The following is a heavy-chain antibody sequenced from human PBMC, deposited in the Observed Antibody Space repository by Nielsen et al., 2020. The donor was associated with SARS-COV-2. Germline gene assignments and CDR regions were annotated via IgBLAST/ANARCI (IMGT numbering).Heavy chain of an antibody. CDR1: GFTFSSYW. J-gene: IGHJ4*02. D-gene: IGHD6-19*01. Sequence: GGSLRLSCAASGFTFSSYWMSWVRQAPGKGLEWVANIKQDGSEKYYVDSVKGRFTISRDNAKNSLYLQMNSLRAEDTAVYYCARDFSSGWYPRGPNFDYWGQGTLVTVSS. CDR3: ARDFSSGWYPRGPNFDY. V-gene: IGHV3-7*01. CDR2: IKQDGSEK.